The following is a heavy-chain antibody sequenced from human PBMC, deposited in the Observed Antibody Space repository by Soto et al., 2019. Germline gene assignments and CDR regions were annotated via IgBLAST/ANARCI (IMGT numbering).Heavy chain of an antibody. CDR3: ANFRYYYGMDV. Sequence: GGSLRLSCAASGFTFSSYEMNWVRQAPGKGLEWVSYISSSGSTIYYADSVKGRFTISRDNAKNSLYLQMNSLRAEDTAVYYCANFRYYYGMDVWGQGTTVTVSS. CDR2: ISSSGSTI. J-gene: IGHJ6*02. CDR1: GFTFSSYE. V-gene: IGHV3-48*03. D-gene: IGHD3-3*01.